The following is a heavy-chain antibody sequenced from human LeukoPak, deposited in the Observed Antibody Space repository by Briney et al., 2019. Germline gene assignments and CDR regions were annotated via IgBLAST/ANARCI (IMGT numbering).Heavy chain of an antibody. CDR3: AKEEYYYDSSGYYSGYYYGMDV. CDR1: GFTFSNYG. V-gene: IGHV3-48*04. CDR2: ISSSGSTI. D-gene: IGHD3-22*01. J-gene: IGHJ6*02. Sequence: GGSLRLSCAASGFTFSNYGMNWVRQAPGKGLEWLSYISSSGSTINYADSVKGRVTISRDNAKNSLYLQMNSLRAEDTALYYCAKEEYYYDSSGYYSGYYYGMDVWGRGTTVTVSS.